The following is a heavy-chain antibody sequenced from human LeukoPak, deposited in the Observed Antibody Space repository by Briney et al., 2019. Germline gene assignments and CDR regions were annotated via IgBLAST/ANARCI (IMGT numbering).Heavy chain of an antibody. V-gene: IGHV4-59*08. CDR3: ARLELRLGFPFDP. Sequence: KSSETLSLTCTVSGGSISSYYWSWIRQPPGKGLEWIGYIYYSGSTNYNPSLKSRVTMSIDTSKNQFSLKLSSVTAADTAVYYCARLELRLGFPFDPWGQGTLVTVSS. J-gene: IGHJ5*02. CDR1: GGSISSYY. D-gene: IGHD1-7*01. CDR2: IYYSGST.